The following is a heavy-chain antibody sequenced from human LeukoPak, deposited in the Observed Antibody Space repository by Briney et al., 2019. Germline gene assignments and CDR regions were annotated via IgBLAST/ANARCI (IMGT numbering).Heavy chain of an antibody. CDR3: ARENYGGFLFDY. D-gene: IGHD4/OR15-4a*01. Sequence: TLSLTCTVSGGSISSSSYYWGWIRQPAGKGLEWVGRIYTSGTTNYNAALKSRVTMSVDTSKNQFSLKLSSVTAADTAVYYCARENYGGFLFDYWGQGTLVTVSS. J-gene: IGHJ4*02. CDR1: GGSISSSSYY. V-gene: IGHV4-61*02. CDR2: IYTSGTT.